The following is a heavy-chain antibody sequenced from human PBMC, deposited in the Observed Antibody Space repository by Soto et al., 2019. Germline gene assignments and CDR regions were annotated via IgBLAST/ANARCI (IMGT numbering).Heavy chain of an antibody. CDR2: IYYSGST. V-gene: IGHV4-30-4*01. Sequence: SETLSLTCTVSGGSISSGDYYWSWIRQPPGKGLEWIGYIYYSGSTYYNPSLKSRVTISVDTSKNQFSLKLSSATAADTAVYYCASEGTTGVSDWGQGTLVPVSS. CDR1: GGSISSGDYY. D-gene: IGHD1-7*01. J-gene: IGHJ4*02. CDR3: ASEGTTGVSD.